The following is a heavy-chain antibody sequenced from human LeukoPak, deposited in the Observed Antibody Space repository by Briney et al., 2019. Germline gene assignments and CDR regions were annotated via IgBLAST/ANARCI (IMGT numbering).Heavy chain of an antibody. J-gene: IGHJ4*02. Sequence: GGSLRLSCAASGFTFSSYAMSWVRQAPGKGLEWVANIKEDGSEKYYVDSVKGRFTISRDNAKNSLYLQMNSLRAEDTAVYYCAREYYYDSSGYGSFGYWGQGTLVTVSS. CDR3: AREYYYDSSGYGSFGY. CDR2: IKEDGSEK. D-gene: IGHD3-22*01. CDR1: GFTFSSYA. V-gene: IGHV3-7*01.